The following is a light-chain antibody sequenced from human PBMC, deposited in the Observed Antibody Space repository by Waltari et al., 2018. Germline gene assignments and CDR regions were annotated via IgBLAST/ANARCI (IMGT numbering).Light chain of an antibody. CDR1: SSDVGSYNL. J-gene: IGLJ3*02. V-gene: IGLV2-23*02. CDR2: EVS. Sequence: QSDLTQPASVSGSPGQSITIPCPGTSSDVGSYNLVSWYQYHHGKAPNPMIYEVSKRPSGVSNRFSGSKSGNTASLTISGLQAEDEADYYCCSYAGSSAFDVFGGGTKLTVL. CDR3: CSYAGSSAFDV.